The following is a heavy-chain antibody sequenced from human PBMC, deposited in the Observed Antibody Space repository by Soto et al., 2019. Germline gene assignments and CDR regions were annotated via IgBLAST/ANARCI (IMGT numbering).Heavy chain of an antibody. V-gene: IGHV3-33*01. Sequence: PGGSLRLSCAASGFTFSSYGMHWVRQAPGKGLEWVAVIWYDGSNKYYADSVKGRFTISRDNSKNTLYLQMNSLRAEDTAVYYCARDTGGEDYGERAAGYWGQGTLVTVS. CDR1: GFTFSSYG. J-gene: IGHJ4*02. CDR2: IWYDGSNK. D-gene: IGHD4-17*01. CDR3: ARDTGGEDYGERAAGY.